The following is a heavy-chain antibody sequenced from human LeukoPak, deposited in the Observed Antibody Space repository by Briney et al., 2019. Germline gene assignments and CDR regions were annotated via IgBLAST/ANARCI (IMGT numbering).Heavy chain of an antibody. CDR2: IYYSGST. CDR1: GGSISSGGYY. CDR3: ARAYQDARPSWFDP. D-gene: IGHD3-16*01. J-gene: IGHJ5*02. Sequence: SETLSLTCTVSGGSISSGGYYWSWIRQHPGKGLEWIGYIYYSGSTYNNPSLKSRVTISVDTSKNQFSLKLSSVTAADTAVYYCARAYQDARPSWFDPWGQGTLVTVSS. V-gene: IGHV4-31*03.